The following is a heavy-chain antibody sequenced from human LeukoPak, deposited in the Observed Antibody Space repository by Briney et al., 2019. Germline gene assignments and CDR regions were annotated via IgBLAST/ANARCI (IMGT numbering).Heavy chain of an antibody. Sequence: PSETLSLTCTVSGGSITRYHWNWIRPPPAKGQEGMGNSYYSGSTDYNPSLKSRVTISVDTSKNKFSLKLSSVTAADTAVYYCAGMLGSSWQLGHWGQGTLVTVSS. D-gene: IGHD6-13*01. CDR1: GGSITRYH. V-gene: IGHV4-59*08. CDR2: SYYSGST. J-gene: IGHJ4*02. CDR3: AGMLGSSWQLGH.